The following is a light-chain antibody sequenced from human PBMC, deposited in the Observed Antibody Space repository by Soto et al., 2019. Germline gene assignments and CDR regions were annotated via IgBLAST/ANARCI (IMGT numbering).Light chain of an antibody. Sequence: DIQMTESPSTQSASVGDRVTIICRASQSISDWLAWYQQKPGKAPKLLIYDASSLKSGVPSRFSGSRSGTEFTLTISSLQPDDFATYYCQQYNGYSHTFGQ. J-gene: IGKJ2*01. V-gene: IGKV1-5*02. CDR1: QSISDW. CDR3: QQYNGYSHT. CDR2: DAS.